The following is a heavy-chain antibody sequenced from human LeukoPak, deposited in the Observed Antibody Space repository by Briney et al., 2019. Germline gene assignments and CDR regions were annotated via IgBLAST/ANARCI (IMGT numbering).Heavy chain of an antibody. CDR2: ISSSSSYI. CDR3: ARVPAAILEEYYYYYMDV. J-gene: IGHJ6*03. CDR1: GFTFSSYS. V-gene: IGHV3-21*01. D-gene: IGHD2-2*02. Sequence: GGSLRLSCXXSGFTFSSYSMXWVRQAPGKGLEWVSSISSSSSYIYYADSVKGRFTISRDKAKNSLYLQMNSLRAEDTAVYYCARVPAAILEEYYYYYMDVWGKGTTVTVSS.